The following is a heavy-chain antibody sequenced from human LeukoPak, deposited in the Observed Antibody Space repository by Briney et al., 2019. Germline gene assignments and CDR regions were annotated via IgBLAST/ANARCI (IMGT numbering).Heavy chain of an antibody. CDR1: GYTFTSYY. CDR3: ASKSGSYRSYFDY. V-gene: IGHV1-46*01. Sequence: GASVKVSCKASGYTFTSYYMHWVRQAPGQGLEWMGIINPSGGSTSYAQKFQGRVTMTRDMSTSTVYMELSSLRSEDTAVYYCASKSGSYRSYFDYWGQGTLVTVSS. CDR2: INPSGGST. D-gene: IGHD1-26*01. J-gene: IGHJ4*02.